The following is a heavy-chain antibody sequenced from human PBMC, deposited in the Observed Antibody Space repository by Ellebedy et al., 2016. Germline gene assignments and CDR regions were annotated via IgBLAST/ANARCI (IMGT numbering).Heavy chain of an antibody. D-gene: IGHD6-13*01. Sequence: ASVKVSCKASGYTFTSYGINWVRQAPGQGLEWMGWMNPNSGNTGYAQKLQGRVTMTRNTSMSTAYMELSSLRSEDTAVYYCARKVAAAETYYYYYYMDVWGKGTTVSVSS. CDR1: GYTFTSYG. V-gene: IGHV1-8*02. J-gene: IGHJ6*03. CDR2: MNPNSGNT. CDR3: ARKVAAAETYYYYYYMDV.